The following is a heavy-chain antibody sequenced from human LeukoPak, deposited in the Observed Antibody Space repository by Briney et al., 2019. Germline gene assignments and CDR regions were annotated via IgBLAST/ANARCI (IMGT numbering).Heavy chain of an antibody. CDR2: ISYDGSNK. D-gene: IGHD3-16*02. J-gene: IGHJ4*02. V-gene: IGHV3-30-3*01. CDR3: ARENGDYVWGSYRPVLFDH. Sequence: GRSLRLSCAASGFTFSSYAMHWVRQAPGKGLEWVAVISYDGSNKYYADSVKGRFTISRDNSKNTLYLQMNSLRAEDTAVYYCARENGDYVWGSYRPVLFDHWGQGALVTVSS. CDR1: GFTFSSYA.